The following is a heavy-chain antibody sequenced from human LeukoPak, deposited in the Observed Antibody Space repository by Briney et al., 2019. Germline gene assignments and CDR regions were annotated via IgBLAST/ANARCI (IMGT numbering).Heavy chain of an antibody. CDR1: GFTVSSNY. CDR3: AKDLLPYGSGSCFFDY. D-gene: IGHD3-10*01. V-gene: IGHV3-66*01. J-gene: IGHJ4*02. Sequence: PGGSLRLSCAASGFTVSSNYMSWVRQAPGKGLEWVSVIYSAGTTYYADSVKGRFTISRDNSKNALYLQMNSLRAEDTAVYYCAKDLLPYGSGSCFFDYWGQGILVTVSS. CDR2: IYSAGTT.